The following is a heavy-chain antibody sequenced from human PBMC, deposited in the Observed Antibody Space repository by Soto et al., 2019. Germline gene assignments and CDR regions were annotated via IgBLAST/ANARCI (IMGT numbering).Heavy chain of an antibody. CDR3: ARGAFDRSGNYLAGWFDP. CDR1: GYSFTDHY. V-gene: IGHV1-2*02. J-gene: IGHJ5*02. CDR2: IIPNDGGT. Sequence: QVQLVQSGAEVKKPGASVKISCKASGYSFTDHYIHWIRQAPGQGLECMGWIIPNDGGTKYAQKFQDRINMTRDTSITTAYMDLSRLRSDDTAVYYCARGAFDRSGNYLAGWFDPWGQGTLVTVSS. D-gene: IGHD3-22*01.